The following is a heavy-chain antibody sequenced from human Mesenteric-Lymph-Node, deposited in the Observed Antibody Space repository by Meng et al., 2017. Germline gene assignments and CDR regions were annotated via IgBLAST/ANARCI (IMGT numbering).Heavy chain of an antibody. CDR1: GFTFRNYW. CDR3: ARLYSSSSGKGLDI. J-gene: IGHJ3*02. Sequence: GGSLRLSCTASGFTFRNYWMHWVRQAPGKGLVWVSSITGSGSSTYYEDSVKGRFSISRDNSKETLYLQMTSLRAEDTAVYYCARLYSSSSGKGLDIWGQGTMVTVSS. V-gene: IGHV3-74*01. CDR2: ITGSGSST. D-gene: IGHD6-6*01.